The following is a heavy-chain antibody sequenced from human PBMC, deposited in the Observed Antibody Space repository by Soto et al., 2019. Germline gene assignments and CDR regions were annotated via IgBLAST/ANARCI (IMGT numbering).Heavy chain of an antibody. CDR3: ARDQKYLRLGDSDY. CDR2: IGDSSTYT. CDR1: GFSFSSHS. D-gene: IGHD2-2*01. J-gene: IGHJ4*02. Sequence: EVQLVDSGGGLVKPGGSLRLSCAASGFSFSSHSMNWVRQAPGKGLEWVSSIGDSSTYTYYSDSVKGRFTISRDNAKNSLYLQMNSLRAEDTAVYYCARDQKYLRLGDSDYWGQGTLVTVSS. V-gene: IGHV3-21*01.